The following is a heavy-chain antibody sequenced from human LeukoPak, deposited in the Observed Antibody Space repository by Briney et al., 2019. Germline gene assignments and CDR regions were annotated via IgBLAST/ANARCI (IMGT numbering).Heavy chain of an antibody. J-gene: IGHJ4*02. CDR1: GFTFSSYW. CDR3: ARVRSGSYSGFDY. Sequence: PGGSLRLSCAASGFTFSSYWMHWVRQAPGKGLVWISRIYSDGSSASYADSVKGRFTISRDNAKNTLYLQMNSLRAEDTAVYYCARVRSGSYSGFDYWGQGTLVTVSS. CDR2: IYSDGSSA. V-gene: IGHV3-74*01. D-gene: IGHD1-26*01.